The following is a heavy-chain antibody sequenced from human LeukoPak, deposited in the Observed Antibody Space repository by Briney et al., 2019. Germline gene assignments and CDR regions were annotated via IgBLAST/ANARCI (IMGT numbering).Heavy chain of an antibody. Sequence: SETLSLTCTVSGGSISSYYWSWIRQPPGKGLEWIGYIYYSGSTNYNPSLKSRVTISVDTSKNQFSLKLSSVTAADTAVYYCARESYWRALGYWGQGTLVTVSS. J-gene: IGHJ4*02. V-gene: IGHV4-59*01. D-gene: IGHD1-1*01. CDR3: ARESYWRALGY. CDR1: GGSISSYY. CDR2: IYYSGST.